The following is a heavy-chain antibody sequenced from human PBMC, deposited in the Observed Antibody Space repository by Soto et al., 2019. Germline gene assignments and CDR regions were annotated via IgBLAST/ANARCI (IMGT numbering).Heavy chain of an antibody. CDR2: INHSGST. D-gene: IGHD1-26*01. Sequence: TLSLTCAVYGGSFSGYYWTWIRQPPGTGLEWIGEINHSGSTNYNPSLKSRVTISVDTSKNQFSLKLTSVTAEDTAVYYCAKGFGNYWAFDYWGQGTLVTVSS. V-gene: IGHV4-34*01. CDR1: GGSFSGYY. CDR3: AKGFGNYWAFDY. J-gene: IGHJ4*02.